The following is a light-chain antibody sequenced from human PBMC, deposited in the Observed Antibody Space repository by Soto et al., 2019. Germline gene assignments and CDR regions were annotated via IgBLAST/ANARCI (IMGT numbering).Light chain of an antibody. CDR3: QQYGRSPQYT. CDR2: SAS. J-gene: IGKJ2*01. Sequence: EIVLTQSPGTLSLSPGERATLSCRASQSISNTYLAWYQQTPGQAPRLLIYSASRRATGIPDRFSGSGSGTDFTLTISRLEPEDFAVYYCQQYGRSPQYTFGQGTKLEIK. CDR1: QSISNTY. V-gene: IGKV3-20*01.